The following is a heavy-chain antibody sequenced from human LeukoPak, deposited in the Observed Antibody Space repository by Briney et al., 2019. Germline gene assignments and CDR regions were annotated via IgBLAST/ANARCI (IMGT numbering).Heavy chain of an antibody. CDR2: INSRGSTI. CDR1: GFNFIGYE. J-gene: IGHJ4*02. V-gene: IGHV3-48*03. D-gene: IGHD3-10*01. CDR3: ARGRSYRNFDY. Sequence: GGSLRLSCVASGFNFIGYEMHWVRQAPGRGRGWVSYINSRGSTIYYGHSVKGRFTISRDNAENSLYLEMNSLRVEDTALYYCARGRSYRNFDYWGQGTLVTVSS.